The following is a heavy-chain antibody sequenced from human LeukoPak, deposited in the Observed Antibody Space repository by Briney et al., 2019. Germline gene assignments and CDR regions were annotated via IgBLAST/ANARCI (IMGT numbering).Heavy chain of an antibody. Sequence: PSETLSLTCTVSGGSISSGDYYWSWIRQPPGKGLEWIGYIYYSGSTYYNPSLKSRVTISVDTFKNQFSLKLSSVTAADTAVYYCARVGGGNFCFDYWGQGTLVTVSS. CDR2: IYYSGST. D-gene: IGHD4-23*01. CDR3: ARVGGGNFCFDY. CDR1: GGSISSGDYY. J-gene: IGHJ4*02. V-gene: IGHV4-30-4*01.